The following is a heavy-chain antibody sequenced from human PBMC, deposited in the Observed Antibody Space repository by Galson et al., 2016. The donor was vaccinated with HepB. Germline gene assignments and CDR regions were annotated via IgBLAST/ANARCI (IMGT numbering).Heavy chain of an antibody. J-gene: IGHJ4*02. CDR1: GFTFSSYS. V-gene: IGHV3-21*01. CDR3: VSGEVGGK. Sequence: SLRLSCAASGFTFSSYSMNWVRQAPGKGLEWVSSISGSSSYINYADSVKGRFTVSRDNSKKTLYLQMNSLRAEDTAVYHCVSGEVGGKWGQGTLVTVSS. D-gene: IGHD1-26*01. CDR2: ISGSSSYI.